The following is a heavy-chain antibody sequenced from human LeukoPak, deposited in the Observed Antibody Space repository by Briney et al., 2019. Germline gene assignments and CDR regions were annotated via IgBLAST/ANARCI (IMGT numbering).Heavy chain of an antibody. V-gene: IGHV4-38-2*01. CDR3: ARQPIVVVPAAKPYRWFDP. Sequence: PSETLSPTCAVSGYSISSGYYWGWIRQPPGKGLEWIGSIYHSGSTYYNPSLKSRVTTSVDTSKNQFSLKLSSVTAADTAVYYSARQPIVVVPAAKPYRWFDPWGQGTLVTVSS. CDR2: IYHSGST. J-gene: IGHJ5*02. CDR1: GYSISSGYY. D-gene: IGHD2-2*02.